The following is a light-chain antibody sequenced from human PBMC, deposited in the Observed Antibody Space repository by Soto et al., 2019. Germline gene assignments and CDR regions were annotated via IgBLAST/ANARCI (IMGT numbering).Light chain of an antibody. V-gene: IGKV3-15*01. J-gene: IGKJ4*01. CDR3: QQYIRWPLT. Sequence: EIVMTQSPATLSVSPGERATHSCRASQSVGSNLAWYQQKPGQAPSLLIYGASTRATGTPARFSGSGSGTEFTLTISSLQSEDFTVYYCQQYIRWPLTFGGGTKVDIK. CDR2: GAS. CDR1: QSVGSN.